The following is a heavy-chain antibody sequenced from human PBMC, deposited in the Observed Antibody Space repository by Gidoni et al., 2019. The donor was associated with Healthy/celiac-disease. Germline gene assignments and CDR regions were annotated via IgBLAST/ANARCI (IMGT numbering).Heavy chain of an antibody. V-gene: IGHV3-23*01. Sequence: EVQLLESGGGLVQPGGSLRLSCAASGFTFSSYAMSWVRQAPGKGLEWVSAISGSGGSTYYADSVKGRFTISRDNSKNTLYLQMNSLRAEDTAVYYCALSLYDFWSGYFGSGDYYYGMDVWGQGTTVTVSS. CDR2: ISGSGGST. CDR3: ALSLYDFWSGYFGSGDYYYGMDV. CDR1: GFTFSSYA. J-gene: IGHJ6*02. D-gene: IGHD3-3*01.